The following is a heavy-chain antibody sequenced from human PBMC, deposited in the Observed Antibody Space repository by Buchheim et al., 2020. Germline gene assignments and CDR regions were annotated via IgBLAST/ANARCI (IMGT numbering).Heavy chain of an antibody. CDR3: ARVVDYGGNSEYFQH. V-gene: IGHV3-33*01. CDR1: GFTFSSYG. CDR2: IWYDGSNK. D-gene: IGHD4-23*01. Sequence: QVQLVESGGGVVQPGRSLRLSCAASGFTFSSYGMHWVRQAPGKGLEWVAVIWYDGSNKYYADSVKGRFTISKDNSKTSLYRQMNSLRAEDTAVYYCARVVDYGGNSEYFQHWGQGTL. J-gene: IGHJ1*01.